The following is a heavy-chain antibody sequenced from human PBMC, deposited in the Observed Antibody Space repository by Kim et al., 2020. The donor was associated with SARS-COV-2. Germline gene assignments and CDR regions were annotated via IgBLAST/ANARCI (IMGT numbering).Heavy chain of an antibody. D-gene: IGHD3-9*01. Sequence: GGSLRLSCTASGFTFGDYAMSWFRQAPGKGLEWVGFIRSKAYGGTTEYAASVKGRFTISRDDSKSIAYLQMNSLKTEDTAVYYCTRGDYDILTGYGGGYYFDYWGQGTLVTVSS. V-gene: IGHV3-49*03. CDR2: IRSKAYGGTT. J-gene: IGHJ4*02. CDR3: TRGDYDILTGYGGGYYFDY. CDR1: GFTFGDYA.